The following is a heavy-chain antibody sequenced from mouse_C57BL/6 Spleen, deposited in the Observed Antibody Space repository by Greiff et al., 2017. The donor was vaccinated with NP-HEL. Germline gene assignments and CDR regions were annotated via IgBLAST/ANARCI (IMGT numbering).Heavy chain of an antibody. Sequence: EVKVEESGGGLVQPGGSMKLSCAASGFTFSDAWMDWVRQSPEKGLEWVAEIRNKANNHATYYAESVKGRFTISRDDSKSSVYLQMNSLRAEDTGIYYCTRPRGSYEGYFDYWGQGTTLTVSS. V-gene: IGHV6-6*01. CDR2: IRNKANNHAT. J-gene: IGHJ2*01. CDR3: TRPRGSYEGYFDY. CDR1: GFTFSDAW. D-gene: IGHD1-1*02.